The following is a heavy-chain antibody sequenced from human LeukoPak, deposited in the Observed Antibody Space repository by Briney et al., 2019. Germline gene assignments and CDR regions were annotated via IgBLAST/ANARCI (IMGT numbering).Heavy chain of an antibody. CDR1: GFTFSSYA. V-gene: IGHV3-23*01. CDR3: AKDEGSNMGAPDF. CDR2: ISGNGGST. Sequence: GGSLRLSCAASGFTFSSYAMSWVRQAPGKGLALVSVISGNGGSTYYADFVKVRFTISRDSSKKTLYLQMNSLRAEDTAVYYCAKDEGSNMGAPDFWGQGTLVTVSS. D-gene: IGHD1-26*01. J-gene: IGHJ4*02.